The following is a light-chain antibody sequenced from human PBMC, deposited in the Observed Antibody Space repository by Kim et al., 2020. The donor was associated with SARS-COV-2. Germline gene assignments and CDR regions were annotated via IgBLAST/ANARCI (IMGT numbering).Light chain of an antibody. CDR2: AAS. J-gene: IGKJ4*01. CDR3: QQTDSFPLT. V-gene: IGKV1-12*01. CDR1: QDISSY. Sequence: ASVGDRVTITCRARQDISSYLAWYQQKPGTAPKFLIYAASSLQSGVPSRFSGSGSGTDFTLTISSLQPEDFATYYCQQTDSFPLTFGGGTKVDIK.